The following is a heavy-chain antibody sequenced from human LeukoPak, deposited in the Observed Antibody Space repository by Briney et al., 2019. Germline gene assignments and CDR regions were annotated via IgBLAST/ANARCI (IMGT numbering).Heavy chain of an antibody. Sequence: GASVKVSCKASGYTFTSYGISWVRQAPGQGLEWMGWISAYNGNTIYAQKLQGRVTMTTDTSTSTAYMELRSLRSDDTAVYYCAREFGGWAQGRNWFVPWGQGTPVTVSS. CDR3: AREFGGWAQGRNWFVP. D-gene: IGHD3-10*01. CDR2: ISAYNGNT. V-gene: IGHV1-18*01. J-gene: IGHJ5*02. CDR1: GYTFTSYG.